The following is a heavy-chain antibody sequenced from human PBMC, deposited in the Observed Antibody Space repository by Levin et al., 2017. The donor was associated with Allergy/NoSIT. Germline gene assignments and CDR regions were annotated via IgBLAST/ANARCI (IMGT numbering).Heavy chain of an antibody. CDR2: IKQDGSEK. Sequence: ETLSLTCAASGFTFSSYWMSWVRQAPGKGLEWVANIKQDGSEKYYVDSVKGRFTISRDNAKNSLYLQMNSLRAEDTAVYYCARVVGAPLYYFDYWGQGTLVTVSA. CDR3: ARVVGAPLYYFDY. CDR1: GFTFSSYW. D-gene: IGHD1-26*01. J-gene: IGHJ4*02. V-gene: IGHV3-7*01.